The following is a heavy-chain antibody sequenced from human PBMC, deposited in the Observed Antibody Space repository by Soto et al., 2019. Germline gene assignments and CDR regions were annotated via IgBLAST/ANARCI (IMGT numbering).Heavy chain of an antibody. V-gene: IGHV4-59*01. D-gene: IGHD2-21*02. Sequence: ETLSLTCTVSGGSISGYYWSWIRQPPGKGLEWIEYMYNTGSTVYNPSFKSRVTISVDTSKNQFSLKLNSVTAADTAVYYCARDLWGYCGTDCYPLDVWGQGTTVTVSS. CDR2: MYNTGST. CDR1: GGSISGYY. CDR3: ARDLWGYCGTDCYPLDV. J-gene: IGHJ6*02.